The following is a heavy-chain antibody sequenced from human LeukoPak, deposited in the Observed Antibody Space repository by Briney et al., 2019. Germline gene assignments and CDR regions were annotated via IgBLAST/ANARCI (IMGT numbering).Heavy chain of an antibody. CDR1: GGSISGKY. V-gene: IGHV4-59*01. CDR3: ARGGAAATPPTGY. D-gene: IGHD6-13*01. CDR2: IYYSGST. Sequence: SETLSLTCSVSGGSISGKYWSWIRQPPGKGLEWIGYIYYSGSTNYNPSLKSRVTISVDTSKNQFSLKLSSVTAADTAVYYCARGGAAATPPTGYWGQGTLVTVSS. J-gene: IGHJ4*02.